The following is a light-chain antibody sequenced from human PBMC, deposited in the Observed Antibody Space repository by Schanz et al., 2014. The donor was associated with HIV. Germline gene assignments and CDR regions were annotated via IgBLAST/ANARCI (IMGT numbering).Light chain of an antibody. CDR2: AAS. CDR1: QGISSY. V-gene: IGKV1-27*01. CDR3: QQYNITPTWT. J-gene: IGKJ1*01. Sequence: IQLTQSPSSLSASVGDRVTITCRASQGISSYLAWYQQKPGKVPKLLIYAASTLQSGVPSRFSGSRSGTDFTLTISSLQPEDVATYYCQQYNITPTWTSGQGTKVEIK.